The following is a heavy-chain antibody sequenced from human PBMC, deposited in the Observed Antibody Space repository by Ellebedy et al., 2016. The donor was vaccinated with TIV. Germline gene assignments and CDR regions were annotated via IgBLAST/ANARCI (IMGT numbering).Heavy chain of an antibody. CDR2: IWYDGSNK. D-gene: IGHD3-3*01. CDR3: AKEEGDFWSEYYFDY. V-gene: IGHV3-33*06. Sequence: GGSLRLSXAASGFTFSSYGMHWVRQAPGKGLEWVAVIWYDGSNKYYADSVKGRFTISRDNSKNTLYLQMNSLRAEDTAVYYCAKEEGDFWSEYYFDYWGQGTLVTVSS. J-gene: IGHJ4*02. CDR1: GFTFSSYG.